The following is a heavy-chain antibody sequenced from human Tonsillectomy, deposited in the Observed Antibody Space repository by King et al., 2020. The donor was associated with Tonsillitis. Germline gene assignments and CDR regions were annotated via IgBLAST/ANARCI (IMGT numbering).Heavy chain of an antibody. CDR1: GFAFSSYN. V-gene: IGHV3-7*01. Sequence: VQLVESGGDLVQPGGSLRLSCTTSGFAFSSYNMHWVRQAPGKGLEWVATIKPDGNEKNYVGSVRGRFTISRDNAKNSVYLQMNSLRDEDTAVYYCVGNRNWGQGTLVTVSS. CDR2: IKPDGNEK. D-gene: IGHD1-14*01. J-gene: IGHJ4*02. CDR3: VGNRN.